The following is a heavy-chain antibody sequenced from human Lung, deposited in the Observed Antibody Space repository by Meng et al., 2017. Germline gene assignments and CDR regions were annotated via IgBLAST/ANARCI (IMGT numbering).Heavy chain of an antibody. CDR3: ARGPTTMAHDFDY. CDR1: GGSFSDYY. Sequence: QVQLQQWGAGLFKPSGTLSLTCVVSGGSFSDYYWSWICQPPGKGLEWIGEINHSGSTNYNPSLESRATISVDTSQNNLSLKLSSVTAADSAVYYCARGPTTMAHDFDYWGQGTLVTVSS. CDR2: INHSGST. J-gene: IGHJ4*02. V-gene: IGHV4-34*01. D-gene: IGHD4-11*01.